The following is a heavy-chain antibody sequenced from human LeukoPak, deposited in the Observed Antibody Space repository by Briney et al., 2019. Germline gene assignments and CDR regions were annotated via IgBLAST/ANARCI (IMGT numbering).Heavy chain of an antibody. CDR1: GFTFSNAR. CDR2: IKSKTDGGTT. CDR3: TTDSGYDSLGYWFDP. Sequence: GGSLRLSCAASGFTFSNARMSWVRQAPGKGLEWVGRIKSKTDGGTTDYAAPVKGRFTISRDDSKNTLYLQMNSLKTEDTAVYYCTTDSGYDSLGYWFDPWGQGTLVTVSS. J-gene: IGHJ5*02. V-gene: IGHV3-15*01. D-gene: IGHD5-12*01.